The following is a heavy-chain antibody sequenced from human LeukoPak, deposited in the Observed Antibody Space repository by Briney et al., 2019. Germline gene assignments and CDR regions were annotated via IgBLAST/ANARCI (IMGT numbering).Heavy chain of an antibody. D-gene: IGHD3-16*01. J-gene: IGHJ4*02. CDR2: IYYSGTT. Sequence: SETLSLTCTVSGDSISPYYWSWLRQPPGKGLEWIAYIYYSGTTNCNPSLKSRVTISVDTSNNQFSLKLSSVTAADTAVYYCARHAHWGTGLVPYWGQGTLVTVSS. CDR1: GDSISPYY. CDR3: ARHAHWGTGLVPY. V-gene: IGHV4-59*08.